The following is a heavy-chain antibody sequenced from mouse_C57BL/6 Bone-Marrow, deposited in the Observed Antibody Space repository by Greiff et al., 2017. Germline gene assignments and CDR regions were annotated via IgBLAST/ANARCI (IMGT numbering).Heavy chain of an antibody. CDR2: IDPSDSYT. D-gene: IGHD6-1*01. Sequence: QVQLQQPGAELVRPGTSVKLSCKASGYTFTSYWMHWVKQRPGQGLEWIGVIDPSDSYTNYNQTFKGRATMTVDTSSSTAYMQLSSLTSEDSAVYYCAIATFAYWGQGTLVTVSA. J-gene: IGHJ3*01. V-gene: IGHV1-59*01. CDR3: AIATFAY. CDR1: GYTFTSYW.